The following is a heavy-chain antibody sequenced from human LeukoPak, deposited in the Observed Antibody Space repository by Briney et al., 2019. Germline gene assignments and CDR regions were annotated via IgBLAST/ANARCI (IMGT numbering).Heavy chain of an antibody. Sequence: ASVKVSCKASGYTFTGYYMHSVRQAPGEGLEWMGWINSNSGGTKYAQKFQGRVTMTRDTSISTAYMELSRLRSDDTAVYYCARVYCGVGCYRFDYWGQGALVTVSS. CDR2: INSNSGGT. V-gene: IGHV1-2*02. J-gene: IGHJ4*02. CDR1: GYTFTGYY. D-gene: IGHD2-21*02. CDR3: ARVYCGVGCYRFDY.